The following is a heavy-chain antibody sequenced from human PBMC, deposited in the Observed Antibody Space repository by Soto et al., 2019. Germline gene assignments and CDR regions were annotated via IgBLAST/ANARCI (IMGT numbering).Heavy chain of an antibody. Sequence: PSETLSLTCAVSGGSISSSNWWSWVRQPPGKGLEWIGSIYYSGSTYYNPSLKSRVTISVDTSKNQFSLKLSSVTAAVTAVYYCARHDVLLWFGELNYWGQGTLVTVSS. CDR3: ARHDVLLWFGELNY. D-gene: IGHD3-10*01. CDR1: GGSISSSNW. J-gene: IGHJ4*02. CDR2: IYYSGST. V-gene: IGHV4-39*01.